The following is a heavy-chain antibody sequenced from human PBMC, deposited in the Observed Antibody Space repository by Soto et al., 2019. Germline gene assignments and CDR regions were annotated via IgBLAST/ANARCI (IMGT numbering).Heavy chain of an antibody. CDR2: ISSNGGKT. J-gene: IGHJ5*02. CDR1: GFTFSSYA. V-gene: IGHV3-64*04. CDR3: ARDYHGSGNP. D-gene: IGHD3-10*01. Sequence: GGSLRLSCSASGFTFSSYAMHWVRQAPGKGLEWLSAISSNGGKTDYADSVRGRFTISRDNAKNTVYLQLNSLRVEDTAVYYCARDYHGSGNPWGQGTPVTVSS.